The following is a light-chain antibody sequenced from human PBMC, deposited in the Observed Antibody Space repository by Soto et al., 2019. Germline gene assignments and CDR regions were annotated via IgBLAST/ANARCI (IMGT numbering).Light chain of an antibody. CDR3: QQYRGKPFT. J-gene: IGKJ2*01. CDR1: QSIDSW. Sequence: DIQMTQSPSTLSASVGDRVTIACRASQSIDSWLAWYQQKPGKAPKFLIYDASGLESGVPSRFSGSGSGTEFTLTISSLQPDDFATYYCQQYRGKPFTFGQGTKVEIK. CDR2: DAS. V-gene: IGKV1-5*01.